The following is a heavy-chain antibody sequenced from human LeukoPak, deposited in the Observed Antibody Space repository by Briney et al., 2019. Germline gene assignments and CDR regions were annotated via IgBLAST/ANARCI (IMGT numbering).Heavy chain of an antibody. J-gene: IGHJ3*02. CDR2: IWYGGSNK. V-gene: IGHV3-30*02. D-gene: IGHD1-26*01. Sequence: GGSLRLSCAASGFTFSSYGMHWVRQAPGKGLEWVAVIWYGGSNKYYADSVKGRFTISRDNSKNTLYLQMNSLRAEDTAVYYCAEDTGIVGATTTYGAFDIWGQGTMVTVSS. CDR3: AEDTGIVGATTTYGAFDI. CDR1: GFTFSSYG.